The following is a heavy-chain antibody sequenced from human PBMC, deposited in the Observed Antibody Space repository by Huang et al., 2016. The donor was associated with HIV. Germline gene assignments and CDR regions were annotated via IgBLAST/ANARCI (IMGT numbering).Heavy chain of an antibody. J-gene: IGHJ4*02. Sequence: EVQLVESGGGLVKPGGSLRLSCVASGFSLDSYNMYWVRQTPGKGMQWVSSISTSSSFIDYADSVKGRFSISRDNAKNSLYLQMNNLRGEDTAVYYCARDRGQQLSPFDSWGQGTLVTVSS. D-gene: IGHD6-13*01. CDR1: GFSLDSYN. CDR3: ARDRGQQLSPFDS. V-gene: IGHV3-21*01. CDR2: ISTSSSFI.